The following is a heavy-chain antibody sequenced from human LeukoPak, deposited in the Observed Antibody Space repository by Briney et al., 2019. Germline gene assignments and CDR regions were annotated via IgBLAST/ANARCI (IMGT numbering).Heavy chain of an antibody. CDR1: GGSISSSSYY. V-gene: IGHV4-39*07. CDR2: IYYSGST. Sequence: SETLSLTCTVSGGSISSSSYYWGWIRQPPGKGLEWIGSIYYSGSTYYNPSLKSRVTISVDTSKNQFSLKLSSVTAADTAVYYCARNPREAPQPDNWFDPWGQGTLVTVSP. D-gene: IGHD2-2*01. J-gene: IGHJ5*02. CDR3: ARNPREAPQPDNWFDP.